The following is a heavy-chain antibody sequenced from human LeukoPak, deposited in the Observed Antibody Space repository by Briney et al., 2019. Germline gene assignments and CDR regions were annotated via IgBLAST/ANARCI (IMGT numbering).Heavy chain of an antibody. CDR2: IFSTGST. Sequence: KSSQTLSLTCGVSGGSIGRGTYYWAWIRQPAGKAPEWIGRIFSTGSTSYNPSLKSRVTILVDTSKNQFSLNLSSVTAADTAVYYCARDICGYNYGCFDSWGQGTLVTVSS. CDR1: GGSIGRGTYY. D-gene: IGHD5-18*01. V-gene: IGHV4-61*02. CDR3: ARDICGYNYGCFDS. J-gene: IGHJ4*02.